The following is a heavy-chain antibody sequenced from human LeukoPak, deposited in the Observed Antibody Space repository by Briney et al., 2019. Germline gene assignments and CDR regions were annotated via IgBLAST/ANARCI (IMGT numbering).Heavy chain of an antibody. CDR2: IHISGST. Sequence: SETLSLTCTVSGGSISNYYWSWIRQPPGKGLEWIGYIHISGSTNYNPSLKSRIAMSLDTSKNQFSLKLNSVTAADTAVYYCARLRGIHSASHYNDSSDVWGQGTMVTVSS. D-gene: IGHD3-10*01. V-gene: IGHV4-4*09. CDR3: ARLRGIHSASHYNDSSDV. J-gene: IGHJ3*01. CDR1: GGSISNYY.